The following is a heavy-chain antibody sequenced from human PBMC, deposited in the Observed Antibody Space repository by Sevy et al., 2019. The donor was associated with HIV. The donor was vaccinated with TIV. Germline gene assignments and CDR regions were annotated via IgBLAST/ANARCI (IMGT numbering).Heavy chain of an antibody. CDR2: IYTSGSS. V-gene: IGHV4-61*02. D-gene: IGHD7-27*01. J-gene: IGHJ5*02. CDR1: GGSISSGTYY. Sequence: SETLSLTCTVSGGSISSGTYYWNCIRQPAGKGLEWIGRIYTSGSSDYSPSLKSRVTMSIDTSKNQFSLKLSSLTAADTAVYYCARATPGVTSTSGAFDPWGQGTLVTVSS. CDR3: ARATPGVTSTSGAFDP.